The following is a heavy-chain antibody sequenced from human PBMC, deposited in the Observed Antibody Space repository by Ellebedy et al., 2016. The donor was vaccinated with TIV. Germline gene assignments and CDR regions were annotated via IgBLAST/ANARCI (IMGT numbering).Heavy chain of an antibody. D-gene: IGHD2-15*01. CDR3: ARVIDCSGGSCQDY. V-gene: IGHV4-59*01. J-gene: IGHJ4*02. Sequence: SETLSLTCTVPGGSISDYYWSWIRQPPGKGLERIGYTYYSGSTNYNPSLKSRVTISVDTSKNQFSLNLSSVTAADTAVYYSARVIDCSGGSCQDYWGQGTLVTVSS. CDR1: GGSISDYY. CDR2: TYYSGST.